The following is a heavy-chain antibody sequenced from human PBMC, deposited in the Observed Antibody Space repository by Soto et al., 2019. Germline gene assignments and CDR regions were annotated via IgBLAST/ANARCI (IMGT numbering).Heavy chain of an antibody. CDR2: IFYSGCT. Sequence: SETLSLTCTVSGGSMNNIYWNWSRQPPGRGQEWVGNIFYSGCTNYNPALKSRVTISVDTSKNPFSLNLNSLTAADTAVYYCARGQGAAHSYYGLDVWGQGTTVTVSS. V-gene: IGHV4-59*01. D-gene: IGHD6-6*01. J-gene: IGHJ6*02. CDR1: GGSMNNIY. CDR3: ARGQGAAHSYYGLDV.